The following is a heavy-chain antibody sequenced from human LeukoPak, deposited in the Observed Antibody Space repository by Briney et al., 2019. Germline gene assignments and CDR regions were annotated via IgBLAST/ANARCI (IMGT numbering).Heavy chain of an antibody. J-gene: IGHJ6*02. CDR2: INHNGNVN. V-gene: IGHV3-7*03. CDR1: GFTFSSYW. Sequence: GSLRLSCAASGFTFSSYWMNWARQAPGKGLEWVASINHNGNVNYYVDSVKGRFTISRDNAKNSLYLQLSNLRAEDTAVYFCARGGGLDVWGQGATVTVSS. D-gene: IGHD3-16*01. CDR3: ARGGGLDV.